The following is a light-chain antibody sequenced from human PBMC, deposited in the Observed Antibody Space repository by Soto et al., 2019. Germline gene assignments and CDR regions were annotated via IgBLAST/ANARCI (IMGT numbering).Light chain of an antibody. Sequence: QSALTQPASVSGSPGQSITIACTGTNRDVGSYNLVSWYQQRPGEAPKLIISEVRNRPSGISYRFTGSKSGTSASLAITGLQAEDEADYYCQSYDSSLSAVFGGGTQLTVL. CDR2: EVR. J-gene: IGLJ7*01. CDR1: NRDVGSYNL. CDR3: QSYDSSLSAV. V-gene: IGLV2-14*01.